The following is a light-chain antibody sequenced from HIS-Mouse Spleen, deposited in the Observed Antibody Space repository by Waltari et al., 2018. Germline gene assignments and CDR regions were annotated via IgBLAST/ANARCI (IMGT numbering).Light chain of an antibody. J-gene: IGLJ2*01. CDR3: YSTDSSGNHRV. V-gene: IGLV3-10*01. CDR1: ALPKKY. Sequence: SYELTQPPSVSVSPGQTARITCSGDALPKKYAYWYQQKSGQAPVLGLYEDSQRPSGSPERVSGSSSGTMATLTISGAQVEDEADYYCYSTDSSGNHRVFGGGTKLTVL. CDR2: EDS.